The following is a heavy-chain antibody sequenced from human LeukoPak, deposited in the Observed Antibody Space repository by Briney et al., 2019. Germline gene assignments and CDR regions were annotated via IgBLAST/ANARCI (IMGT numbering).Heavy chain of an antibody. Sequence: VNAACKASGGTFRSYDLSWVRQAPGHGLEWMGRIIPIFRITNYPKKFQGRVPITADKSTSTAYMELSSLRSEDTAVYYCARAYDYGGNNDAFDIWGQGTMVTVSS. D-gene: IGHD4-23*01. J-gene: IGHJ3*02. V-gene: IGHV1-69*04. CDR3: ARAYDYGGNNDAFDI. CDR1: GGTFRSYD. CDR2: IIPIFRIT.